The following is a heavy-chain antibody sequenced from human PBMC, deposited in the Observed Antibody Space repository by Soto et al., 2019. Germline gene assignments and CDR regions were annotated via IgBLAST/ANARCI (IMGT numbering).Heavy chain of an antibody. D-gene: IGHD1-26*01. Sequence: QVQLVQSGAEVKKPGSSVKVSCKASGGTFSSYAISWVRQAPGQGLEWMGGIIPIFGTADYAQKFQGRVTISADESTTTAYLERSSLRSEDTPVYYCARHIGTYYLFDYWGQGTLVTVPS. CDR2: IIPIFGTA. CDR3: ARHIGTYYLFDY. J-gene: IGHJ4*02. CDR1: GGTFSSYA. V-gene: IGHV1-69*12.